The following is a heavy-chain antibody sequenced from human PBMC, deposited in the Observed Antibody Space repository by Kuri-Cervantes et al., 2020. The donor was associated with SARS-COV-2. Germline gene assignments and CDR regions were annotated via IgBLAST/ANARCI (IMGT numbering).Heavy chain of an antibody. Sequence: GESLKISCAASGFTFSSYSMNWVRQAPGKGLEWVSSISSSSSYIYYADSVKGRFTISRDNAKNSLYLQMNSLRAEDTAVYYCARGIAVAGTIGYYYYGMDVWGQGTTVTVSS. CDR2: ISSSSSYI. CDR1: GFTFSSYS. V-gene: IGHV3-21*01. D-gene: IGHD6-19*01. CDR3: ARGIAVAGTIGYYYYGMDV. J-gene: IGHJ6*02.